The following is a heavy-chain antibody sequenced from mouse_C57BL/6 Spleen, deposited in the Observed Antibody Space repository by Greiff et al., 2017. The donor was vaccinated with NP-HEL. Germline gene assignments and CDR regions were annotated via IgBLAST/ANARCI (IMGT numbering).Heavy chain of an antibody. D-gene: IGHD1-1*01. Sequence: QVQLQQPGAELVMPGASVKLSCKASGYTFTSYWMHWVKQRPGQGLEWIGEIDPSDSYTNYNPKVKGKSTLTVDKSSSTADMQLSSLTSEDSAVYYGARWGTVGATDYWGQGTTLTVSS. V-gene: IGHV1-69*01. J-gene: IGHJ2*01. CDR1: GYTFTSYW. CDR3: ARWGTVGATDY. CDR2: IDPSDSYT.